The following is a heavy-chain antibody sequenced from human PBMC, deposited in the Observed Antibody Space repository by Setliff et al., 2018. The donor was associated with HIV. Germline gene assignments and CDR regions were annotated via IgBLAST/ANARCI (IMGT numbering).Heavy chain of an antibody. CDR2: INPSGGST. Sequence: ASVKVSCKASGYTFTSYYMHWVRQAPGQGLEWMGIINPSGGSTSYAQKFKDRVTMTRDTSTSTVYMELRSLRSEDTAVYYCARNKGSGILYVSSIVSDAFDIWGQGTMVTVSS. V-gene: IGHV1-46*01. D-gene: IGHD3-3*02. CDR1: GYTFTSYY. J-gene: IGHJ3*02. CDR3: ARNKGSGILYVSSIVSDAFDI.